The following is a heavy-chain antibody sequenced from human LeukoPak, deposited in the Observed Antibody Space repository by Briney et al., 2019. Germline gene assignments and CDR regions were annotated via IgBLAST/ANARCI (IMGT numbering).Heavy chain of an antibody. D-gene: IGHD1-14*01. V-gene: IGHV1-69*01. Sequence: GSSVKVSCKASGGTFSSYAISWVRQAPGQGLEWMGGIIPIFGTANYAQKFQGRVTITADESTSTAYMELSSLRSEDTAVYYCARGSTPRWRLSTIPEDAFDIWGQGTMVTVSS. CDR1: GGTFSSYA. CDR3: ARGSTPRWRLSTIPEDAFDI. CDR2: IIPIFGTA. J-gene: IGHJ3*02.